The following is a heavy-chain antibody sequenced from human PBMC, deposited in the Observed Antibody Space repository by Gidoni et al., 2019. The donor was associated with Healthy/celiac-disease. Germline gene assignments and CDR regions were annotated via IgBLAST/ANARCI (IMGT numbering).Heavy chain of an antibody. CDR3: ARGYCSSTSCYIFQH. CDR2: IYYSGST. V-gene: IGHV4-39*01. D-gene: IGHD2-2*02. CDR1: GGSISSSSYY. Sequence: QLQLQESGPGLVKPSETLSLTCTVSGGSISSSSYYWGWIRQPPGKGLEWIGSIYYSGSTYYNPSLKSRVTISVDTSKNQFSLKLSSVTAADTAVYYCARGYCSSTSCYIFQHWGQGTLVTVSS. J-gene: IGHJ1*01.